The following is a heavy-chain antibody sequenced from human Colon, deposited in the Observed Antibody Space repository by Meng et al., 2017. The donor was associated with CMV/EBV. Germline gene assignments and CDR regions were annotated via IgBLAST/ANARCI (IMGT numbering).Heavy chain of an antibody. CDR1: GFRFSSYA. CDR2: ISFHEKNE. CDR3: ASWSSSWTDSFDY. Sequence: GGSLRLSCAASGFRFSSYAMHWARQAPGKGLEWVAAISFHEKNEYYADSVKGRFTISRDNSKNTLYLQMSNLSPEDTAVYYCASWSSSWTDSFDYWGQGTLVTVSS. V-gene: IGHV3-30*04. D-gene: IGHD6-13*01. J-gene: IGHJ4*02.